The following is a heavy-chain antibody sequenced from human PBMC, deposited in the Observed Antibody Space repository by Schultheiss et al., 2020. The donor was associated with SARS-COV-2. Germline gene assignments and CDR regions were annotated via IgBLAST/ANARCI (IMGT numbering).Heavy chain of an antibody. CDR1: GFTFSSFE. CDR3: ARAPALYSNPDY. Sequence: GGSLRLSCAASGFTFSSFEMNWVRQAPGKGLEWVSSISSSSSYIYYADSVKGRFTISRDNAKNSLYLQMNSLRAEDTAVYYCARAPALYSNPDYWGQGTLVTVSS. V-gene: IGHV3-21*01. CDR2: ISSSSSYI. D-gene: IGHD4-11*01. J-gene: IGHJ4*02.